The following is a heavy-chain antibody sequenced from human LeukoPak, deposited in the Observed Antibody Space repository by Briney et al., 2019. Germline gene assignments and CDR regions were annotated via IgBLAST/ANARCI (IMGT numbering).Heavy chain of an antibody. CDR3: ARALDSSGYYRHGGVDY. J-gene: IGHJ4*02. Sequence: ASVKVSCKASGYTFTGYYMHWVRQAPGQGLEWMGWVNPNSGGTNYAQKFQGRVTMTRDTSISTAYMELSRLRSDDTAVYYCARALDSSGYYRHGGVDYWGQGTLVTVSS. V-gene: IGHV1-2*02. CDR2: VNPNSGGT. CDR1: GYTFTGYY. D-gene: IGHD3-22*01.